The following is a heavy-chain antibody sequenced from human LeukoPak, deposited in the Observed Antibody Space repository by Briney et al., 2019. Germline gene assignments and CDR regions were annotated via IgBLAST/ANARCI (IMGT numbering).Heavy chain of an antibody. V-gene: IGHV4-39*07. CDR1: GGSISSISYY. J-gene: IGHJ5*02. CDR2: LYYSGST. D-gene: IGHD6-13*01. CDR3: ARNSRGTWYFS. Sequence: RSSETLSLTCSVSGGSISSISYYWAWIRQPPGKGLEWIGTLYYSGSTYYNPSLENRVTISVDTSKSQFSLKLNSVTAADTAVYYVARNSRGTWYFSWGQGTRSPSPQ.